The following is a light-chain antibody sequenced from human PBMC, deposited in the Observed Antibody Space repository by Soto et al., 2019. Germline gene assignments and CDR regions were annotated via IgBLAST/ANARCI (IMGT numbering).Light chain of an antibody. CDR1: QSVSSN. Sequence: EIVMTQSPATLSVSPGERATLSCRASQSVSSNLAWYQQKPGQAPRLLIYGASTRATGIPARFSGSGSGTEFTLTISSLQSEDFAVYYCQQYDSTPPWTFGQGTKVEFK. J-gene: IGKJ1*01. V-gene: IGKV3-15*01. CDR3: QQYDSTPPWT. CDR2: GAS.